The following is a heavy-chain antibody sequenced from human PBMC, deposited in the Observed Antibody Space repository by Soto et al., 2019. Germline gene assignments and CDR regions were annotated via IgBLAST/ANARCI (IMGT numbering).Heavy chain of an antibody. Sequence: GGSLRLSCAASGFTFSSYAMSWVRQAPGKGLEWVSAISGSGGSTYYADSVKGRFTISRDNSKNTLYLQMNSLRAEDTAVYYCARTLKPSSGWYDRPHSHFDYWGQGTLVTVSS. J-gene: IGHJ4*02. CDR1: GFTFSSYA. D-gene: IGHD6-19*01. V-gene: IGHV3-23*01. CDR2: ISGSGGST. CDR3: ARTLKPSSGWYDRPHSHFDY.